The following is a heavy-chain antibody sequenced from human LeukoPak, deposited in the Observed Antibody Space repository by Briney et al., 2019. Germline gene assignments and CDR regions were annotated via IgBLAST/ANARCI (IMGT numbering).Heavy chain of an antibody. Sequence: ASVKVSCKASGYTFSDYYIQWVRQAPGQGLEWMGRIIPILGIANYAQKFQGRVTITADKSTSTAYMELSSLRSEDTAVYYCASGYSSSWYLGGYYFDYWGQGTLVTVSS. J-gene: IGHJ4*02. V-gene: IGHV1-69*02. CDR3: ASGYSSSWYLGGYYFDY. D-gene: IGHD6-13*01. CDR1: GYTFSDYY. CDR2: IIPILGIA.